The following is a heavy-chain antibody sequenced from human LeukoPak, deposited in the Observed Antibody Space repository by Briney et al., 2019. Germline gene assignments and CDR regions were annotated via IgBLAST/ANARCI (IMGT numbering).Heavy chain of an antibody. CDR2: INHSGST. CDR1: GGSFSGYY. CDR3: ARGMNGWVL. Sequence: SETLSLTRAVYGGSFSGYYWSWIRQPPGKGLEWIGEINHSGSTNYNPSLKSRVTISVDTSKNQFSLKLSSVTAADTAVYYCARGMNGWVLWGQGTLVTVSS. D-gene: IGHD1-1*01. V-gene: IGHV4-34*01. J-gene: IGHJ4*02.